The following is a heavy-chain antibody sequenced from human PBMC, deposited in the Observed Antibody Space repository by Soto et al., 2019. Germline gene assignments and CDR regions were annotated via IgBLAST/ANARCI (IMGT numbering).Heavy chain of an antibody. CDR1: GYSFTTYG. CDR3: AREGPAPYYYYGMDV. V-gene: IGHV1-18*01. Sequence: QVQLVQSRGEVKKPGASVKVSCKTSGYSFTTYGISWVRQAPGQGLEWMGWISGYNGNTNYAQNLQGRVTMTTDTSTSTAYMELRSLRYDDTAVHYCAREGPAPYYYYGMDVWGQGSTVTVSS. J-gene: IGHJ6*02. CDR2: ISGYNGNT.